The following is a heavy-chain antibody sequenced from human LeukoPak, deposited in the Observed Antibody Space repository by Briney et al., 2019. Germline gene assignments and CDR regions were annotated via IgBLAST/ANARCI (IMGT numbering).Heavy chain of an antibody. CDR3: ARVIAVATYYYYYMDV. D-gene: IGHD6-19*01. J-gene: IGHJ6*03. Sequence: ASVKVSCKASGGTFSSYAISWVRQAPGQGLEWMGGIIPIFGTANYAQKFQGRVTITADESTSTAYMELSSLRSEDTAVYYCARVIAVATYYYYYMDVWGKGTTVTISS. CDR2: IIPIFGTA. V-gene: IGHV1-69*13. CDR1: GGTFSSYA.